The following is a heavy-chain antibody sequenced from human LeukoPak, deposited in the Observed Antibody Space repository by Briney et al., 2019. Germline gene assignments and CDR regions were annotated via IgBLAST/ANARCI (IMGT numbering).Heavy chain of an antibody. J-gene: IGHJ4*02. CDR1: GFTFSSYA. CDR2: FIGSGGST. Sequence: PGGSLRLSCAASGFTFSSYAMSWVRQAPGKGLECISGFIGSGGSTYYADSVKGRCTISRGNCKNTLYLHMNSLRAEDTDVYYCPKDGFVHCSGGRCSSDYWGQGTLVTVSS. CDR3: PKDGFVHCSGGRCSSDY. V-gene: IGHV3-23*01. D-gene: IGHD2-15*01.